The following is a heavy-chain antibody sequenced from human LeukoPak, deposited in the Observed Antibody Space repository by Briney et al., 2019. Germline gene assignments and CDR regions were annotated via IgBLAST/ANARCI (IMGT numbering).Heavy chain of an antibody. CDR1: GFTFSSYG. D-gene: IGHD4-23*01. V-gene: IGHV3-30*19. CDR2: ISYDETNK. J-gene: IGHJ2*01. CDR3: AKNNDYGGSYWYFDL. Sequence: GGSLRLSCAASGFTFSSYGMHWVRQAPGKGLEWVAVISYDETNKYYEDSVKGRFTISRDSSKNTLYLQMSSLRDEDTAVYYCAKNNDYGGSYWYFDLWGRGTLVTVSS.